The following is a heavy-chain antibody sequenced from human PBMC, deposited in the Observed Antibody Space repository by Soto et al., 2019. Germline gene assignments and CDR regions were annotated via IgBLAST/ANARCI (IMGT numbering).Heavy chain of an antibody. D-gene: IGHD3-3*01. J-gene: IGHJ6*02. Sequence: GASVKVSCKASGYTFTSYYMYWVRQSPGQGLEWMGIINPSGGSTSYAQKFQGRVTMTRDTSTSTVYMELSSLRSEDTAVYYCAREGYDFWSGSVAKYYYYGMDVWGQGTTVTVSS. CDR2: INPSGGST. CDR3: AREGYDFWSGSVAKYYYYGMDV. V-gene: IGHV1-46*01. CDR1: GYTFTSYY.